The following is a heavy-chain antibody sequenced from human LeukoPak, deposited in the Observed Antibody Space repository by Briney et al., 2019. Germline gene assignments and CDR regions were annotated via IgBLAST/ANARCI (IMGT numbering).Heavy chain of an antibody. Sequence: GGSLRLSCAASGFTFSSYWMNWVRQAPGKGLEWLANIRQDGSDKYYVDSVKGRFTISRDNAENSLYLQMDSLRAEDTAVYYCARDHFPSGSFDYWGQGTLVTVSA. V-gene: IGHV3-7*01. CDR3: ARDHFPSGSFDY. CDR1: GFTFSSYW. CDR2: IRQDGSDK. D-gene: IGHD3-10*01. J-gene: IGHJ4*02.